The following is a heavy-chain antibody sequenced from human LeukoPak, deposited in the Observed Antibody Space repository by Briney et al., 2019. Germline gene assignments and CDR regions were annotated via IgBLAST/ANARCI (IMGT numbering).Heavy chain of an antibody. CDR1: GFSFGNYA. Sequence: GGSLRLSCVASGFSFGNYAMSWVRQAPGKGLEWVGYIRSRAYGGAAEYAASVKGRFTITRDDSKSIAYLQMSNLNTEDTAVYYCAASSGFDYWGQGTLVTVSS. V-gene: IGHV3-49*04. D-gene: IGHD6-25*01. CDR2: IRSRAYGGAA. CDR3: AASSGFDY. J-gene: IGHJ4*02.